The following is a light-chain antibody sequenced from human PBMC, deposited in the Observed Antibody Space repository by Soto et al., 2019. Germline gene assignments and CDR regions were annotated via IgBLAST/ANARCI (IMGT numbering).Light chain of an antibody. J-gene: IGLJ1*01. CDR2: EVS. CDR3: SSYTSSSTRLV. V-gene: IGLV2-14*01. CDR1: SSDVGGYNY. Sequence: QSALTQPASVSGSPGQSITISCTGTSSDVGGYNYVSWYQQHPGKAPKLMIYEVSNRPSGVSNRFSGSKSGNTASLTISGLQAEDEADYYCSSYTSSSTRLVFGPGTKVTVL.